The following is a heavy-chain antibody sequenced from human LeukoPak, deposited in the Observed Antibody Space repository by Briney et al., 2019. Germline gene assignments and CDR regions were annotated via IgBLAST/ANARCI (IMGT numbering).Heavy chain of an antibody. J-gene: IGHJ2*01. CDR2: IWYDGNNK. D-gene: IGHD7-27*01. Sequence: PGGSLRLSCASSGFTFSSYGMHWGRQAPGKGLEWLALIWYDGNNKYYADSVKGRFTVSRDNSKNTLYLQMNSLRAEDTDVYYCAREYAAGEHFYLDLWGRGALVTVSS. CDR1: GFTFSSYG. CDR3: AREYAAGEHFYLDL. V-gene: IGHV3-33*01.